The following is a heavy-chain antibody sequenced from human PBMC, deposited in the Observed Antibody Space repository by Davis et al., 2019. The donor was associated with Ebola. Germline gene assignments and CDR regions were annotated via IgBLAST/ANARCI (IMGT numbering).Heavy chain of an antibody. J-gene: IGHJ6*02. CDR2: INHGGNT. D-gene: IGHD2-15*01. CDR3: ARWSVYYYYGFDV. V-gene: IGHV4-34*01. CDR1: GGSFSGYY. Sequence: SETLSLTCAVYGGSFSGYYWSWIRQPPGKGLEWIGEINHGGNTNYNPSLKSRVSMSVDTSKNPFSLNLRSLTAADTAVYYCARWSVYYYYGFDVWGQGTTVTVSS.